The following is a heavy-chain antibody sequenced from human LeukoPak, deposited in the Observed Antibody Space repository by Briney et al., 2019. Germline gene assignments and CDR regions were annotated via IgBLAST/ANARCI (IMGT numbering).Heavy chain of an antibody. V-gene: IGHV3-7*01. CDR2: IKNDGSER. J-gene: IGHJ5*02. CDR3: VRDQAHCTGGSCYSFWFDP. CDR1: GFTFSSFW. Sequence: PGGSLRLSCTASGFTFSSFWMSWVRQAPGKGLERVANIKNDGSEREYGDSVKGRFTISRDNAKNSLYLQMNSPRAEDTAVYYCVRDQAHCTGGSCYSFWFDPWGQGIQVTVSS. D-gene: IGHD2-15*01.